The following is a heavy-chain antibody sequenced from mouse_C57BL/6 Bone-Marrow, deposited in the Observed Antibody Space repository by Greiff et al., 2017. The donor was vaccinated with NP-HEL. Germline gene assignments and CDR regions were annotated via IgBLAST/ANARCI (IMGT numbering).Heavy chain of an antibody. CDR3: ARGGQAAQARYYAMDY. CDR2: IDPNSGGT. Sequence: QVQLQQPGAELVKPGASVKLSCKASGYTFTSYWMHWVKQRPGRGLEWIGRIDPNSGGTKYNEKFKSKATLTVDKPSRTAYMQLSSLTSEDSAVYYCARGGQAAQARYYAMDYWGQGTSVTVSS. J-gene: IGHJ4*01. V-gene: IGHV1-72*01. CDR1: GYTFTSYW. D-gene: IGHD3-2*02.